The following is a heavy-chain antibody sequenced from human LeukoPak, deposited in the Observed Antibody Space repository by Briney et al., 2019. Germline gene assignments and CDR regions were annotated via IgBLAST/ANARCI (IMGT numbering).Heavy chain of an antibody. CDR2: ISGSGGST. D-gene: IGHD3-9*01. CDR1: GFTFSSYG. V-gene: IGHV3-23*01. J-gene: IGHJ6*02. Sequence: PGGSLRLSCAASGFTFSSYGMHWVRQAPGKGLEWVSAISGSGGSTYYADSVKGRFTISRDNSKNTLYLQMNSLRAEDTAVYYCAKCRVRIRDILTGCNYGMDVWGQGTTVTVSS. CDR3: AKCRVRIRDILTGCNYGMDV.